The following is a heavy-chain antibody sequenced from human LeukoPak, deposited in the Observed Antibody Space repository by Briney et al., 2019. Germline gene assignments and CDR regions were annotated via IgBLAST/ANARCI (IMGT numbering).Heavy chain of an antibody. V-gene: IGHV1-69*13. Sequence: SVKVSCKASGGTFSSYAISWVRQAPGQGLEWMGGIIPIFGRADYAQKFQGRVTITADDSTTTAYMELSSLRSEDTAVYYCARGNRPFSSGWFPHSSSTELHNWFDPWGQGTLVTVSS. CDR1: GGTFSSYA. J-gene: IGHJ5*02. D-gene: IGHD6-19*01. CDR2: IIPIFGRA. CDR3: ARGNRPFSSGWFPHSSSTELHNWFDP.